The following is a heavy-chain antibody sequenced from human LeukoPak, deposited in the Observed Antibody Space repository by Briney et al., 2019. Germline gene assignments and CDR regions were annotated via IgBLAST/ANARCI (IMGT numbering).Heavy chain of an antibody. CDR3: AKIYGSGSYYTFDY. V-gene: IGHV3-23*01. J-gene: IGHJ4*02. D-gene: IGHD3-10*01. Sequence: GGSLRLSCAASGFTFSSYAMSWARQAPGKGLEWVSAISGSGGSTYYADSVKGRFTISRDNSKNTLYLQMNSLRAEDTAVYYCAKIYGSGSYYTFDYWGQGTLVTVSS. CDR1: GFTFSSYA. CDR2: ISGSGGST.